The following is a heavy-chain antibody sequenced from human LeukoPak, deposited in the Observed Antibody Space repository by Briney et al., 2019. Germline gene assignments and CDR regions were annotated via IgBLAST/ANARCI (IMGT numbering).Heavy chain of an antibody. Sequence: PGGSLRLSCAASGFTFSSYWMSWVRQAPGKGLEWVANIKQDGSEKYYVDSVKGRFTISRDNAKNSLYLQMNSLRAEDTAVYYCARWIYGSGSYYNLPLDYWGQGTLVTVSS. D-gene: IGHD3-10*01. CDR1: GFTFSSYW. V-gene: IGHV3-7*01. CDR2: IKQDGSEK. J-gene: IGHJ4*02. CDR3: ARWIYGSGSYYNLPLDY.